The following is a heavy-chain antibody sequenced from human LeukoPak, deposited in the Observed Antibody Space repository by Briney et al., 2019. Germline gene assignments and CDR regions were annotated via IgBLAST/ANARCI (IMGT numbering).Heavy chain of an antibody. CDR2: ISAYNGNT. J-gene: IGHJ2*01. CDR1: GYTFTSYG. CDR3: ARLGYCSGGSCSGHFDL. V-gene: IGHV1-18*01. Sequence: ASVKVSCKASGYTFTSYGIGWVRQAPGQGLEWMGWISAYNGNTNYAQKLQGRVTMTTDTSTSTAYMELRSLRSDDTAVYYCARLGYCSGGSCSGHFDLWGRGTLVTVSS. D-gene: IGHD2-15*01.